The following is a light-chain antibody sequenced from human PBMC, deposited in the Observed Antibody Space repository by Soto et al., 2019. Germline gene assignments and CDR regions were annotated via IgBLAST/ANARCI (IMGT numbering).Light chain of an antibody. CDR2: GNT. Sequence: QSVLTQPPSVSGAPGQRVTISCTGSSSNIGAGYEVHWFQQLPGTAPKLLIYGNTNRPSGVPDRFSGPKADTSASLANTGLQPEDEADYYCQSYDSSLSVLYVFGTGTKVTVL. J-gene: IGLJ1*01. V-gene: IGLV1-40*01. CDR1: SSNIGAGYE. CDR3: QSYDSSLSVLYV.